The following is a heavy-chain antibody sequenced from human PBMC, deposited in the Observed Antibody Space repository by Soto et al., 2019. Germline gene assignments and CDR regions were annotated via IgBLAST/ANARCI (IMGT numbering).Heavy chain of an antibody. CDR1: GGSFSGYY. CDR3: ARARDAFDI. Sequence: SXTRSLTCAVYGGSFSGYYWSWIRQPPGKGLEWIGEINHSGSTNYNPSLKSRVTISVDTSKNQFSLKLSSVTAADTAVYYCARARDAFDIWGQGTMVTVSS. V-gene: IGHV4-34*01. J-gene: IGHJ3*02. CDR2: INHSGST.